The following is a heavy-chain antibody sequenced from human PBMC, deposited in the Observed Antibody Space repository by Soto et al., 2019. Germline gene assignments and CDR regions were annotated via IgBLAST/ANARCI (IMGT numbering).Heavy chain of an antibody. CDR2: FYPGDSDT. D-gene: IGHD3-16*02. J-gene: IGHJ6*03. CDR1: GYSFSTYW. V-gene: IGHV5-51*01. CDR3: ARHSLAPFMITFGGVIVSYYMDV. Sequence: PGEALKSSCKGFGYSFSTYWIGWVRPMPGKSLEWMGVFYPGDSDTRYSPSFQGQVTISADKSISTAYLQWSSLKASDTAMYYCARHSLAPFMITFGGVIVSYYMDVWGKGTTVNVSS.